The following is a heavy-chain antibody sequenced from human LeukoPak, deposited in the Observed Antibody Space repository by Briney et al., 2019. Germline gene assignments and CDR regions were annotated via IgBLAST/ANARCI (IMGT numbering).Heavy chain of an antibody. CDR2: ISSSSSYI. CDR3: ARVKAGTFDY. V-gene: IGHV3-21*04. J-gene: IGHJ4*02. Sequence: PGRSLRLSCAASGFTFSSYSMNWVRQAPGKGLEWVSSISSSSSYIYYADSVKGRFTISRDNAKNSLYLQMNSLRAEDTAVYYCARVKAGTFDYWGQGTLVTVSS. D-gene: IGHD6-19*01. CDR1: GFTFSSYS.